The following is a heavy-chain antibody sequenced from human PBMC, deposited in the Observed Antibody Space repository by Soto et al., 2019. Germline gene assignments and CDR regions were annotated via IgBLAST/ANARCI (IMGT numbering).Heavy chain of an antibody. D-gene: IGHD3-10*01. J-gene: IGHJ6*02. CDR3: ARDVEYYGSGSSALGGMDV. Sequence: ASVKVSCKASGYTFTSYAMHWVRQAPGQRLEWMGWINAGNGNTKYSQKFQGRVTITRDTSASTAYMELSSLRSEDTAVYYCARDVEYYGSGSSALGGMDVWGQGTTVTAP. CDR1: GYTFTSYA. V-gene: IGHV1-3*01. CDR2: INAGNGNT.